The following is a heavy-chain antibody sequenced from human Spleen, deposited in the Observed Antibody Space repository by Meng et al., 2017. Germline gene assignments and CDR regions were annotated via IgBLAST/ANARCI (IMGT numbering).Heavy chain of an antibody. D-gene: IGHD4-17*01. CDR2: INPNSGNT. CDR3: ARAKAGGYGEGFSGWFDP. CDR1: GYTFSTYD. Sequence: ASVKVSCKASGYTFSTYDINWLRQAPGQGLEWMGWINPNSGNTGSAQKFQGRVTITRNTSIITAYMELSSLRSEDTAVYYCARAKAGGYGEGFSGWFDPWGQGTLVTVSS. J-gene: IGHJ5*02. V-gene: IGHV1-8*03.